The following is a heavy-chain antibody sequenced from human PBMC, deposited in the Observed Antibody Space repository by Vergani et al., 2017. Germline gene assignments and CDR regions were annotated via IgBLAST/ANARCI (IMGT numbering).Heavy chain of an antibody. CDR1: GFTFSSYS. Sequence: EVQLVESGGGLVKPGGSLRLSCAASGFTFSSYSMNWDRQAPGKGLEWASSISSSSSYIYYAHSVKGRFTIARDNAKNSLYLQMNSLRAEETAVYYCATGTDWYFDLWGRGTLVTVTS. V-gene: IGHV3-21*01. D-gene: IGHD1/OR15-1a*01. CDR3: ATGTDWYFDL. CDR2: ISSSSSYI. J-gene: IGHJ2*01.